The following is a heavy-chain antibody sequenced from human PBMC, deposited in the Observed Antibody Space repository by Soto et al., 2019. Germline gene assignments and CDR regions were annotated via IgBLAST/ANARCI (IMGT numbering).Heavy chain of an antibody. J-gene: IGHJ6*02. CDR2: ISRSGTI. V-gene: IGHV3-48*03. Sequence: EGQLVESGGGLVQPGGSPRLSCEASGFTFSNYEMNWVRQAPGKGLEWVSYISRSGTIYYADSVKGRFTISRDNAKNSLYLQMNSLRAEDTAVYYCARDRITIIGVVINYYTGMDVWGHGTTVTVSS. D-gene: IGHD3-3*01. CDR1: GFTFSNYE. CDR3: ARDRITIIGVVINYYTGMDV.